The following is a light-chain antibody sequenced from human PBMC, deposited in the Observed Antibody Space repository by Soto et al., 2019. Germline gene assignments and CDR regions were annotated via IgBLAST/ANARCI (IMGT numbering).Light chain of an antibody. V-gene: IGLV2-14*01. CDR3: SSYTSSSTRV. CDR2: EVT. Sequence: QSVLTQPASVSGSPGQSITISCTGTSSDVGGYNSVSWYQQHPGKAPKLVIYEVTNRPSGISNRFSGSKSGNTASLTISGLQAEDEADYYCSSYTSSSTRVFVTVTEVT. CDR1: SSDVGGYNS. J-gene: IGLJ1*01.